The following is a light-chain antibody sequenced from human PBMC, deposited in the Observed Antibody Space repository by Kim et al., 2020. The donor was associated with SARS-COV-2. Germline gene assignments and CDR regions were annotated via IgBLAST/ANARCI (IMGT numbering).Light chain of an antibody. CDR1: SSDVGGYKY. J-gene: IGLJ3*02. Sequence: GQSVTISCTGTSSDVGGYKYGSWYQQHPGKAPKVMIYDVSTRPSGVPDRFSGSKSGNTASLTISGLQAEDEADYYCCSYAGSYTWVFGGGTQRTVL. V-gene: IGLV2-11*01. CDR2: DVS. CDR3: CSYAGSYTWV.